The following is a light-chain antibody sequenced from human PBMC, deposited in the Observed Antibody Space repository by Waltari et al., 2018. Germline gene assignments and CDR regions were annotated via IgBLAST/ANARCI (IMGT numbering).Light chain of an antibody. V-gene: IGLV2-14*03. CDR1: SSDIGAYDS. CDR3: SSYTTSGTLV. Sequence: QSALTQPVSVSGSLGPSITISCTGSSSDIGAYDSVSWYQQHPGRAPTLMIFHVTERPSGISNRFSGSKSGNTASLTISGLQTEDEADYYCSSYTTSGTLVFGGGTKLTIL. CDR2: HVT. J-gene: IGLJ2*01.